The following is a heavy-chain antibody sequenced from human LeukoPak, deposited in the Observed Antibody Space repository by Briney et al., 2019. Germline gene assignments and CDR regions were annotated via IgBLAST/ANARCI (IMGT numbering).Heavy chain of an antibody. D-gene: IGHD2-21*02. CDR1: GFTFSSYW. J-gene: IGHJ4*02. Sequence: GGSLRLSCAASGFTFSSYWMSWVRQAPGKGLEWVANIKQDGSEKYYVDSVKGRFTISRDNAKNSLYLQMNSLRAEDTAVYYCAKGGAYCGGDCYPVFDYWGQGTLVTVSS. CDR3: AKGGAYCGGDCYPVFDY. V-gene: IGHV3-7*03. CDR2: IKQDGSEK.